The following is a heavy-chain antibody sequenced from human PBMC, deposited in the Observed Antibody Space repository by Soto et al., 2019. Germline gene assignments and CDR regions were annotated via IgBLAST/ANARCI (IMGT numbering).Heavy chain of an antibody. CDR1: GGSISSGGYY. CDR2: IYYSGST. V-gene: IGHV4-31*01. Sequence: QVQLQESGPGLVKPSQTLSLTCTVSGGSISSGGYYWSWIRQHPGKGLEWIGYIYYSGSTYYNPSLKSLVTISVDTSKNQFSLKLSSVTAADTAVYYCARAGTADDLYYGMDVWGQGTTVTVSS. D-gene: IGHD2-2*01. J-gene: IGHJ6*02. CDR3: ARAGTADDLYYGMDV.